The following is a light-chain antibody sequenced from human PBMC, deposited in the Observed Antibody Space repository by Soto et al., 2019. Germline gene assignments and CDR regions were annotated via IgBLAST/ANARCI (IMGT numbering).Light chain of an antibody. CDR2: SNN. CDR1: SSNIGSNT. Sequence: QSVLTQPPSASGTPRQRVTISCSGSSSNIGSNTVNWYQQLPGTAPKLLIYSNNQRPSGVPDRFSGSRSGTSASLAISGLQSEDEGDYYCAAWDDSLNGRGVFGGGTQLTVL. CDR3: AAWDDSLNGRGV. J-gene: IGLJ7*01. V-gene: IGLV1-44*01.